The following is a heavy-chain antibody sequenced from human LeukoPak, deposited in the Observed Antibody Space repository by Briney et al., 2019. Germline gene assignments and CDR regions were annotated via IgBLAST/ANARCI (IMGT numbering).Heavy chain of an antibody. Sequence: GGSLRLSCAASGFTFSSYSMNWARQAPGKGLEWVSYISSSSSTIYYADSVKGRFTISRDNAKNSLYLQMNSLRAEDTAVYYCARDLGRMLGAFDIWGQGTMVTVSS. CDR1: GFTFSSYS. J-gene: IGHJ3*02. CDR2: ISSSSSTI. CDR3: ARDLGRMLGAFDI. D-gene: IGHD2-8*01. V-gene: IGHV3-48*01.